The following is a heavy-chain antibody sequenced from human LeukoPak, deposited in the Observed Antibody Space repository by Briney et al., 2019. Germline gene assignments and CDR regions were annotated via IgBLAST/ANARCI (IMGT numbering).Heavy chain of an antibody. J-gene: IGHJ5*02. D-gene: IGHD3-16*01. Sequence: ASVKVSCKASGGTFGSYTINWVRQAPGQGLEWMGRSIPIFDRTNYPRNFQGRVTITADKSTTTVYMELTSLRSDDTAVYYCSGDLNWHHDSWGQGTLVTVSS. CDR1: GGTFGSYT. CDR2: SIPIFDRT. CDR3: SGDLNWHHDS. V-gene: IGHV1-69*08.